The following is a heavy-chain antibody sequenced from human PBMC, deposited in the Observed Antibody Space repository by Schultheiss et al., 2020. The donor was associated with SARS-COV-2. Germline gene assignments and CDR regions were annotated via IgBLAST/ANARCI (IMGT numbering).Heavy chain of an antibody. CDR2: VFYSGST. V-gene: IGHV4-59*01. CDR3: ARGFDY. J-gene: IGHJ4*02. CDR1: GGSISSYY. Sequence: SETLSLTCTVSGGSISSYYWSWIRQPPGKGLEWTGYVFYSGSTNYNPSLKSRLTTSVDTSKNQFSLKLSSVTAADTAVYYCARGFDYWGQGTLVTVSS.